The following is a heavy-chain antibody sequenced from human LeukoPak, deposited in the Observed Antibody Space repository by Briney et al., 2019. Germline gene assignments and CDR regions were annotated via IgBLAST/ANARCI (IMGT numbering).Heavy chain of an antibody. CDR3: AGEGASITIFGVVIYDAFDI. CDR1: GGSISSSNW. Sequence: PSGTLSLTCAVSGGSISSSNWWSWVRQPPGKGLEWIGYIYYSGSTNYNPSLKSRVTISVDTSKNQFSLKLSSVTAADTAVYYCAGEGASITIFGVVIYDAFDIWGQGTMVTVSS. D-gene: IGHD3-3*01. CDR2: IYYSGST. V-gene: IGHV4-4*02. J-gene: IGHJ3*02.